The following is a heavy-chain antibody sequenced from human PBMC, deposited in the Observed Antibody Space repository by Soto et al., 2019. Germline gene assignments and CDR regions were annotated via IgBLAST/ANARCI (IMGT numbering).Heavy chain of an antibody. D-gene: IGHD4-17*01. CDR1: GFTFSGSA. CDR2: IRSKSNSYAT. CDR3: TRFYGDYVRDY. Sequence: EVQLVESGGGLVQPGGSLKLSCAVSGFTFSGSAMHWVRQASGEGLEWVGRIRSKSNSYATAYAASVKGRFTISRDDSKNTAYLQMNSLKTEDPAVDYCTRFYGDYVRDYWGQGNLVTVSS. V-gene: IGHV3-73*01. J-gene: IGHJ4*02.